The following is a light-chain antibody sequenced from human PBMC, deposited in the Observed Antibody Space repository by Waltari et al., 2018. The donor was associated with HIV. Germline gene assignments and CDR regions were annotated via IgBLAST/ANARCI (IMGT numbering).Light chain of an antibody. Sequence: SYELTQPPSVSVSPGQTASITCSGDKLGDKFASWYQQKPGQSPVMVIYQDNERPSGIPERFSGSNSGNTATLTISGTQALDEADYFCQTWDNITAVFGGGTKVTVL. J-gene: IGLJ2*01. CDR3: QTWDNITAV. CDR1: KLGDKF. V-gene: IGLV3-1*01. CDR2: QDN.